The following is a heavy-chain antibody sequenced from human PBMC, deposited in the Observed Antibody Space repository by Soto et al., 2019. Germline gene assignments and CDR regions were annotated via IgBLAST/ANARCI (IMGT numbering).Heavy chain of an antibody. D-gene: IGHD2-2*01. V-gene: IGHV4-59*01. CDR1: GVSRRSYY. J-gene: IGHJ4*02. CDR2: IHDSGIT. Sequence: SETLSHTCSVSGVSRRSYYWSWIRQPPGKGLEWIGYIHDSGITDYNPSLKSRATISIDTFRNQISLNLHSVTAADTAVYYCAREYAFSSDYWGQGTVVTVSS. CDR3: AREYAFSSDY.